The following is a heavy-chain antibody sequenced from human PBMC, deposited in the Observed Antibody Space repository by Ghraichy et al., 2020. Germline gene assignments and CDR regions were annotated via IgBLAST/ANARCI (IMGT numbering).Heavy chain of an antibody. CDR1: GFSFGSYA. J-gene: IGHJ4*02. V-gene: IGHV3-30*18. Sequence: GESLNISCAASGFSFGSYAIKWARQAPGKGMEWIAFITYEGNKKSYADSVKGRFTISRDNSKSIVYLQMDSLRPEDTAMYYCANSASESLFDHWGQGTQVTVSS. CDR3: ANSASESLFDH. CDR2: ITYEGNKK.